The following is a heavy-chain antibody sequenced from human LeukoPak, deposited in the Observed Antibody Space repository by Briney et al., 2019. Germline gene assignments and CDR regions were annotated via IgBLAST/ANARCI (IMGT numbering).Heavy chain of an antibody. D-gene: IGHD4-11*01. V-gene: IGHV3-23*01. J-gene: IGHJ4*02. CDR1: GFTFSSYV. CDR3: ARRNNYCVDY. CDR2: IGTSGGST. Sequence: GGSLRLSCAASGFTFSSYVMSWVRQAPGKGLEWVSVIGTSGGSTIYADSVKGRFTISRDDSKNTLYLQLNSLRAEDTAVYYCARRNNYCVDYWGQGTLVTVSS.